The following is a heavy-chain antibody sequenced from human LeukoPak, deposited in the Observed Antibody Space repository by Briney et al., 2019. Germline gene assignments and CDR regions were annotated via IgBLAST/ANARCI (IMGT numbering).Heavy chain of an antibody. J-gene: IGHJ3*02. V-gene: IGHV4-30-4*08. CDR2: IYYSGST. D-gene: IGHD3-10*01. CDR1: GGSISSGDYY. Sequence: SETLSLTCTVSGGSISSGDYYWSWIRQPPGKGLEWIGYIYYSGSTYYNPSLKSRVTISVDTSKNQSSLKLSSVTAADTAVYYCATTMVRGVTSDAFDIWGQGTMVTVSS. CDR3: ATTMVRGVTSDAFDI.